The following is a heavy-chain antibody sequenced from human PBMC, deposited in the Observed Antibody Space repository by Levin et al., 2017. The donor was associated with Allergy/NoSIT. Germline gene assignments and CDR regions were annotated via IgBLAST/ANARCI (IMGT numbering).Heavy chain of an antibody. CDR2: MNPNSGNT. V-gene: IGHV1-8*01. D-gene: IGHD6-6*01. Sequence: ASVKVSCKASGYTFTSYDINWVRQATGQGLEWMGWMNPNSGNTGYAQKFQGRVTMTRNTSISTAYMELSSLRSEDTAVYYCARGLLGIAARPGDYWGQGTLVTVSS. CDR1: GYTFTSYD. CDR3: ARGLLGIAARPGDY. J-gene: IGHJ4*02.